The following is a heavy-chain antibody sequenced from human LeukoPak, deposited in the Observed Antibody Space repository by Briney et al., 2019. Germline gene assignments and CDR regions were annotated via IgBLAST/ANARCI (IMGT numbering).Heavy chain of an antibody. J-gene: IGHJ6*02. D-gene: IGHD3-16*01. CDR1: GFTFSSYA. Sequence: PGGSLRLSCAASGFTFSSYAMSWVRQAPGKGLEWVSGISGSGGSTYYADSVKGRFTISRDNSKNTLYLQMKSLRAEDTAVYYCAKGPRFFDYYGMDVWGQGTTVTVSS. CDR2: ISGSGGST. V-gene: IGHV3-23*01. CDR3: AKGPRFFDYYGMDV.